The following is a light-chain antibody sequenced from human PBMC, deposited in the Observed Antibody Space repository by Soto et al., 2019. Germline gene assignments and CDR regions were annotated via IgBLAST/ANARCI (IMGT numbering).Light chain of an antibody. CDR3: QQYGSSPPT. J-gene: IGKJ1*01. Sequence: EIVSTQSPGTLSLSPGERATLSCRASQSVSSSYLAWYQQKPGQAPRLLIYGASSRATGIPDRFSGSGSGTDFTLTISRLEPEDFAVYYCQQYGSSPPTFGQGTKVKIK. V-gene: IGKV3-20*01. CDR1: QSVSSSY. CDR2: GAS.